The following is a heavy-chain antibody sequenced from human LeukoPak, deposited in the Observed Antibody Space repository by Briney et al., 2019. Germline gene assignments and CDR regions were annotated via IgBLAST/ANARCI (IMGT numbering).Heavy chain of an antibody. V-gene: IGHV6-1*01. D-gene: IGHD3-3*01. CDR3: ARVIWSGYYQIDH. J-gene: IGHJ5*02. CDR2: TYYRSTWYN. CDR1: GDSVSSNSVT. Sequence: SQTLSLTCAISGDSVSSNSVTWNWIRQSPSRGLEWLGRTYYRSTWYNDYAVSVRGRITVNPDTSKNQFSLHLNSVTPEDTAVYYCARVIWSGYYQIDHWGQGTLVTVSS.